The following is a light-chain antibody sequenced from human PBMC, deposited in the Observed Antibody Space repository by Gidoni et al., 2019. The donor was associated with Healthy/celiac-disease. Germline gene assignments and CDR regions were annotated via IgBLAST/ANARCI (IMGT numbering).Light chain of an antibody. CDR2: AAS. CDR3: QQSYSTPRYT. V-gene: IGKV1-39*01. Sequence: DFQITQAPSSLSASVGDRVTITCRASQSIRSYLNLYQQKPGKAPKLLIYAASSLQSGVPTRFSGSGSGTDFTLTISSLQPEDFATYYCQQSYSTPRYTFGQGTKLEIK. J-gene: IGKJ2*01. CDR1: QSIRSY.